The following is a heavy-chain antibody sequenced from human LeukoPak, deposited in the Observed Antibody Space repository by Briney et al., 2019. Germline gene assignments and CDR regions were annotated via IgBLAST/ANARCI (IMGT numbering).Heavy chain of an antibody. Sequence: GGSLRLSCVVSGFTFTSHGMNWIRQAPGKGLEWVAFIQHGGSNKYHADSVKGRFTISRDDSKNTLYLQMNSLRAEDTAVYYCARETYYYDSSGYSSFDYWGQGTLVTVSS. CDR3: ARETYYYDSSGYSSFDY. V-gene: IGHV3-30*02. CDR2: IQHGGSNK. J-gene: IGHJ4*02. CDR1: GFTFTSHG. D-gene: IGHD3-22*01.